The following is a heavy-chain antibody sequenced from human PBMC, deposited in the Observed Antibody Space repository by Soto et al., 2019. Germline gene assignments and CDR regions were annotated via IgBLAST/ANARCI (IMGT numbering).Heavy chain of an antibody. V-gene: IGHV4-39*07. D-gene: IGHD6-19*01. CDR2: IYSTGSN. J-gene: IGHJ6*02. CDR1: GGSISSDTYH. CDR3: ARVIEAVAGGPNYGMDV. Sequence: PSETLSLTCTVSGGSISSDTYHWGWFRQPPGKGLEWVGHIYSTGSNYYNPSLKSRVTISVDTSKNQFSLKLSSVTAADTAVYYCARVIEAVAGGPNYGMDVWGQGTTVNVSS.